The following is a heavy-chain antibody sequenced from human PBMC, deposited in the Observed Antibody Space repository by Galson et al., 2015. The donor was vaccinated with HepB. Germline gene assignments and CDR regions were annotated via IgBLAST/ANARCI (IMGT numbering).Heavy chain of an antibody. D-gene: IGHD6-19*01. J-gene: IGHJ4*02. CDR1: GFSLSTYGVG. CDR3: AHTFYSGGWYDSHYFDY. V-gene: IGHV2-5*02. Sequence: PALVKPTQTLTLTCTFSGFSLSTYGVGVGWIRQPPGKALEWLALIYWDGDKRYSPFQERRLSITMDTSKNQVVLTLTNMDPVDTATYYCAHTFYSGGWYDSHYFDYWGQGALVTVSS. CDR2: IYWDGDK.